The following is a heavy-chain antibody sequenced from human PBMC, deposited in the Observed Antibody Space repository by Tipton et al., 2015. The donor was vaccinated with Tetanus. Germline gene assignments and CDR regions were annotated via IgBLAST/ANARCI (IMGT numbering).Heavy chain of an antibody. D-gene: IGHD3-22*01. J-gene: IGHJ6*02. CDR1: GYTFTGYY. Sequence: QVQLVQSGAEMKKPGASVKVSCKASGYTFTGYYIYWVRQAPGQGLAWMGWIDPNSGGTVYAQKFQGRVTMTRCTSIGTGYMGLRSLRSDDTAVYYCARDRGYFIYYGMDVWGPGTTVTVS. CDR3: ARDRGYFIYYGMDV. V-gene: IGHV1-2*02. CDR2: IDPNSGGT.